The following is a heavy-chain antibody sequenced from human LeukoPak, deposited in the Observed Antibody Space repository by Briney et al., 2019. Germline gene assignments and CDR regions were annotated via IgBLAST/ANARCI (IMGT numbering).Heavy chain of an antibody. Sequence: SETLSLTCTVFGGSISSSSYFWGWIRQPPGKGLEWIGSMYYSGSTYYNPSLKSRVTISVDTSKNHFSLKLGSVTAADTAVYYCARWGGFYYYYYMDVWGKGTTVTVSS. CDR2: MYYSGST. CDR3: ARWGGFYYYYYMDV. J-gene: IGHJ6*03. D-gene: IGHD3-16*01. CDR1: GGSISSSSYF. V-gene: IGHV4-39*02.